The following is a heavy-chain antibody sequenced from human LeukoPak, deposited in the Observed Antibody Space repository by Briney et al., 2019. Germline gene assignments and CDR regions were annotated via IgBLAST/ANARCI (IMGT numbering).Heavy chain of an antibody. V-gene: IGHV4-59*08. CDR2: IYYTGIT. D-gene: IGHD2-15*01. CDR1: GGSISNYY. Sequence: SETLSLTCTVSGGSISNYYWSWIRQSPGKGLEWIGYIYYTGITNYNPSLESRVIISVDTSKNQFSLKLSSVTAADTAVYYCARHECGGSCYPEDYWGQGTLVTVSS. CDR3: ARHECGGSCYPEDY. J-gene: IGHJ4*02.